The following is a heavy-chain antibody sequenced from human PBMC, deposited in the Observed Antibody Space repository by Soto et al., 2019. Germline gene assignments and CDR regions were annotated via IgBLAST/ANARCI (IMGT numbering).Heavy chain of an antibody. J-gene: IGHJ4*02. CDR3: ARDGLLGLRYFDWLYASDY. V-gene: IGHV4-30-2*01. Sequence: SETLSLTCAVSGGSISSGGYSWSWIRQPPGKGLEWIGYIYHSGSTYYNPSLKSRVTISVDRSKNQFSLKLSSVTAADTAVYYCARDGLLGLRYFDWLYASDYWGQGTLVTVSS. D-gene: IGHD3-9*01. CDR1: GGSISSGGYS. CDR2: IYHSGST.